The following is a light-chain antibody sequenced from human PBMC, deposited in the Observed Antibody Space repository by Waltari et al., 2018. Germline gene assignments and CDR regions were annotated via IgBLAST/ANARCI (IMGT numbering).Light chain of an antibody. Sequence: DIQMTQSPSSLSASIGDRVTISCRASQSPSSYLNCYQHKPGKPPNLLIYAASALKSGVPSRFRGSGSGTDFTLTITSLQPEDFATYYCQQTYSAPTFGQGTKVEIK. CDR3: QQTYSAPT. V-gene: IGKV1-39*01. CDR2: AAS. CDR1: QSPSSY. J-gene: IGKJ1*01.